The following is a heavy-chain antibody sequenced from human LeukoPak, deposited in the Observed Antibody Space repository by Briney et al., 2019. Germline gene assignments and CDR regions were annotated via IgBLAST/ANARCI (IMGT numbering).Heavy chain of an antibody. CDR3: ARDRSMGGYDPYDH. CDR1: GFTFDDYG. CDR2: INWNGGST. V-gene: IGHV3-20*04. J-gene: IGHJ4*02. D-gene: IGHD5-12*01. Sequence: GGSLRLSCAASGFTFDDYGMSWVRQAPGKGLEWVSGINWNGGSTGYADSVKGRFTISRDNAKNSLYLQMNSLRAEDTALYYCARDRSMGGYDPYDHWGQGTLVTVSS.